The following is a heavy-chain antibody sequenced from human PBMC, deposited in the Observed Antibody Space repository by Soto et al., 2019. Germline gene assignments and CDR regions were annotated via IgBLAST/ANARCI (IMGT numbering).Heavy chain of an antibody. Sequence: QVTLKEPGPVLVKPTETLTLTCTVSGFSLSNARMGVSWIRQPPGKALEWLAHIFSNDEKSYSTSLKSRLTISKDTSKSQVVLTMTNMDPVDTATYYCARIAENYGDYIWFDPWGQGTLVTVSS. CDR2: IFSNDEK. D-gene: IGHD4-17*01. CDR3: ARIAENYGDYIWFDP. V-gene: IGHV2-26*01. CDR1: GFSLSNARMG. J-gene: IGHJ5*02.